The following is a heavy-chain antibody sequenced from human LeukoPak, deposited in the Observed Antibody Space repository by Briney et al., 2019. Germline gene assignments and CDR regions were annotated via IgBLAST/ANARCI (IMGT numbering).Heavy chain of an antibody. J-gene: IGHJ4*02. V-gene: IGHV1-69*05. CDR2: IIPVFGTT. Sequence: GASVKVSCKASGSTFSNHAFNWVRQAPGQGLEWMGGIIPVFGTTDYAQKFQGRVTMTRDTSTSTVYMELSSLRSEDTAVYYCARGDIVATVFDYWGQGTLVTVSS. CDR3: ARGDIVATVFDY. CDR1: GSTFSNHA. D-gene: IGHD5-12*01.